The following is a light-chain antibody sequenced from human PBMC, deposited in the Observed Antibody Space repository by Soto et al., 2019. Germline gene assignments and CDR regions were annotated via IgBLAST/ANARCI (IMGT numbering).Light chain of an antibody. CDR1: QSVSSY. CDR3: MQGLQSPPT. CDR2: DAS. J-gene: IGKJ1*01. V-gene: IGKV3-11*01. Sequence: EIVLTQSPATLSLSPGERATLSCRASQSVSSYLAWYQQKPGQAPRLLIYDASNRATGIPARFSGSGSGTDFTLKINRVEAEDVGVYFCMQGLQSPPTFGQGTKVEIK.